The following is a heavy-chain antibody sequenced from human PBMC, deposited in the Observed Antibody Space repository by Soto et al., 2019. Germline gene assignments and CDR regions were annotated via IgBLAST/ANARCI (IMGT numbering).Heavy chain of an antibody. CDR3: ATDLNDLWLPRLDY. V-gene: IGHV1-46*03. D-gene: IGHD3-3*01. CDR2: INPSGGST. Sequence: QVQLVQSGAEVKKPGASVKVSCKASGYTFTSYYMNWVRQAPGQGLGWMGIINPSGGSTSYAQKFQGRVTMSRDTSTSTVYMKLSSLRSEDTAVYYCATDLNDLWLPRLDYWGQGTLVTVSS. J-gene: IGHJ4*02. CDR1: GYTFTSYY.